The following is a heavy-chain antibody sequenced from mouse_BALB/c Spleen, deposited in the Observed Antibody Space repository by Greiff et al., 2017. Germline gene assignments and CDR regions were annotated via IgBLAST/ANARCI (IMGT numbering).Heavy chain of an antibody. Sequence: VQVVESGAELVKPGASVKLSCKASGYTFTSYYMYWVKQRPGQGLEWIGEINPSNGRTNYNEKFKSKATLTVDKSSSTAYMQLSSLTSEDSAVYYCARTPSYYAMDYWGQGTSVTVSS. V-gene: IGHV1S81*02. J-gene: IGHJ4*01. CDR2: INPSNGRT. CDR1: GYTFTSYY. CDR3: ARTPSYYAMDY.